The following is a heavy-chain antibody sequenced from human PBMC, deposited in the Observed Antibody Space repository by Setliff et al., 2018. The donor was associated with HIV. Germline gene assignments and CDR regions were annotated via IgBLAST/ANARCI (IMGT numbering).Heavy chain of an antibody. CDR3: AASADGDCATTSCTNWFDP. CDR2: IKTKPSNYAT. D-gene: IGHD2-2*01. J-gene: IGHJ5*02. V-gene: IGHV3-73*01. Sequence: GGSLRLSCAASGFTFSGSAIHWVRQASGKGLEWVGRIKTKPSNYATAYGASVRGRFTISRDDSQNTAYLQMNSLKIEDTAMYYCAASADGDCATTSCTNWFDPWGQGTLVTVSS. CDR1: GFTFSGSA.